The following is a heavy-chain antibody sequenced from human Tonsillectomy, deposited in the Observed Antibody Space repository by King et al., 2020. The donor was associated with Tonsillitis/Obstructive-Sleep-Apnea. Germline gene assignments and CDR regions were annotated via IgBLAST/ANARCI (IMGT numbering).Heavy chain of an antibody. Sequence: VQLVESGGVVVQPGGSLRLSCAASGFTFDDYTMNWVRQAPGKGLEWVSLISWDGGSTYYADSVKGRFTISRDNSKNSLYLQMNSLRTGDTALYYCAEGYGGNSDPFDYWGQGTLVTVSS. J-gene: IGHJ4*02. D-gene: IGHD4-23*01. CDR1: GFTFDDYT. CDR2: ISWDGGST. CDR3: AEGYGGNSDPFDY. V-gene: IGHV3-43*01.